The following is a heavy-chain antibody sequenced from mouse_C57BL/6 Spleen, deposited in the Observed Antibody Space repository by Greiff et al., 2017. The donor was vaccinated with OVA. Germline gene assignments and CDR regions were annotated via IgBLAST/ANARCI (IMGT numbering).Heavy chain of an antibody. D-gene: IGHD4-1*02. J-gene: IGHJ1*03. CDR3: ARASTGTYFDV. Sequence: QVQLQQPGAELVKPGASVKLSCKASGYTFTSYWMQWVKQRPGQGLEWIGEIDPSDSYTNYNQKFKGKATLTVDTSSSTAYMQLSSLTSEDSAVYYCARASTGTYFDVWGTGTTVTVSS. CDR2: IDPSDSYT. CDR1: GYTFTSYW. V-gene: IGHV1-50*01.